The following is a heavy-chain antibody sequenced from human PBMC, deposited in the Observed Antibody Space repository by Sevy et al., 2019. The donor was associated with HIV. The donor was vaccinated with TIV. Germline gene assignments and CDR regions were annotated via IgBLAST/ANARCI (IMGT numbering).Heavy chain of an antibody. CDR1: GGSISSGDYY. V-gene: IGHV4-30-4*01. CDR3: ARSSSLGSSRYYDFWSGSERQYNWFDP. Sequence: TLSLTCTVSGGSISSGDYYWSWIRQPPGKGLEWIGYIYYSGSTYYNPSLKSRVTISVDTSKNQFSLKLSSVTAADTAVYYCARSSSLGSSRYYDFWSGSERQYNWFDPWGQGTLVTVSS. D-gene: IGHD3-3*01. CDR2: IYYSGST. J-gene: IGHJ5*02.